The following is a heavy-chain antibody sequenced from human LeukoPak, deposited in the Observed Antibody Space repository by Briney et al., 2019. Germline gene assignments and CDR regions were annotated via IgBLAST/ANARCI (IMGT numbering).Heavy chain of an antibody. CDR1: GFTFSSYA. CDR2: ISYDGSNK. Sequence: GGSLRLSCAASGFTFSSYAMHWVRQAPGKGLEWVAVISYDGSNKYYADSVKGRFTISRDNSKNTLYLQMNSLRTEDTAVYYCAKGGPVAAAGSFDYWGQGTLVTVSS. CDR3: AKGGPVAAAGSFDY. V-gene: IGHV3-30*04. J-gene: IGHJ4*02. D-gene: IGHD6-13*01.